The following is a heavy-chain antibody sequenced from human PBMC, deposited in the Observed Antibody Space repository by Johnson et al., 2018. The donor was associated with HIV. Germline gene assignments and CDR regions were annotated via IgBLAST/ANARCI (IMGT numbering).Heavy chain of an antibody. CDR3: ARGRASWELYDAFEI. CDR1: GFTFSSYW. CDR2: ISYDGSNE. V-gene: IGHV3-30*03. D-gene: IGHD1-26*01. J-gene: IGHJ3*02. Sequence: QMQLVESGGGLVQPGGSLRLSCAASGFTFSSYWMSWVRQAPGKGLEWVAVISYDGSNEYYADSVKGRFTISRDNSKNTLYLQMSSLRAGDTAVYYCARGRASWELYDAFEIWGQGTMVIVSS.